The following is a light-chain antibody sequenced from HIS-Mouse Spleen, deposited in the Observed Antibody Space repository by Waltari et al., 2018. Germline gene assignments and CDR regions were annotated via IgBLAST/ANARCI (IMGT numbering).Light chain of an antibody. CDR3: QQYNSYIFT. CDR1: QSISSW. Sequence: DIQMTQSPSILSASVGDRVTITCRASQSISSWLAWYQQKPGKAPKLLIYKASSLESGVPSRFSGSGSGTEFTLTISSLQPDDFATYYCQQYNSYIFTFGPGTKVDIK. CDR2: KAS. V-gene: IGKV1-5*03. J-gene: IGKJ3*01.